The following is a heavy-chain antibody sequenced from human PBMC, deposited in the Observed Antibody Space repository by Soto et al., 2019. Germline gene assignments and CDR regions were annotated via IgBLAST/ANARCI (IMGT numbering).Heavy chain of an antibody. V-gene: IGHV4-39*01. CDR3: ARVGTRYYYGSSWFDP. J-gene: IGHJ5*02. CDR2: IYYSGST. CDR1: GGSISSSSYY. Sequence: SETLSLTCTVSGGSISSSSYYWGWIRQPPGKGLEWIGSIYYSGSTYYNPSLKSRVTISVDTSKTQFSLKLSSVTAADTAVYYCARVGTRYYYGSSWFDPWGQGTLVTVSS. D-gene: IGHD3-10*01.